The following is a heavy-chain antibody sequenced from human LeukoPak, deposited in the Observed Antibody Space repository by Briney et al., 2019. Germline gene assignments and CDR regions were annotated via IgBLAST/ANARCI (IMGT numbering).Heavy chain of an antibody. J-gene: IGHJ4*02. V-gene: IGHV3-7*03. CDR2: IKQDGSQE. CDR1: GFTISSYW. Sequence: GGSLRRSCVASGFTISSYWMHWVRQAPGKGLEWVANIKQDGSQEYYVDSVKGRFTISRDNAKNSLYLQMNSLRAEDTAVYYCARRYFDYWGQGILVTVSS. CDR3: ARRYFDY.